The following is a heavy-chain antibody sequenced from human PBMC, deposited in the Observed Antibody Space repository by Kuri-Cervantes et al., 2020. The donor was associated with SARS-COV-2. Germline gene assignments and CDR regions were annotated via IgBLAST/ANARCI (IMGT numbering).Heavy chain of an antibody. V-gene: IGHV3-74*01. CDR2: INPDGSYT. CDR1: GFTFSGHW. D-gene: IGHD1-1*01. J-gene: IGHJ4*02. CDR3: VRDGDHWNFDY. Sequence: GGSLRLSCAASGFTFSGHWIHWVRQAPGKGLVWVSRINPDGSYTNNADSVKGRFTLSRDSAKNMLFLQMNSLSAADTAVYYCVRDGDHWNFDYWGQGTLVTVSS.